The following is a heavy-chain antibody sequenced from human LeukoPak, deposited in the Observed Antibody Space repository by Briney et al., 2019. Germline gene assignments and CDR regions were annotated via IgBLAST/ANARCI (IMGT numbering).Heavy chain of an antibody. J-gene: IGHJ6*02. V-gene: IGHV4-34*01. D-gene: IGHD3-10*01. CDR3: ARRFVLLWFGELLGYYYYGMDV. CDR1: GGSFSGYC. CDR2: INHSGST. Sequence: SETLSLTCAVYGGSFSGYCWSWIRQPPGKGLEWIGAINHSGSTNYNPSLKSRVTISVDTSKNQFSLKLSSVTAADTAVYYCARRFVLLWFGELLGYYYYGMDVWGQGTTVTVSS.